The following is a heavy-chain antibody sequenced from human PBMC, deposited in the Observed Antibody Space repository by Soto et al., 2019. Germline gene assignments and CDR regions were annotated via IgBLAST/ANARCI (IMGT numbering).Heavy chain of an antibody. CDR2: IYYSGST. J-gene: IGHJ4*02. Sequence: SETLSLTCTVSGGSISSSSYYWGWIRQPPGKGLEWIGSIYYSGSTYYNPSLKSRVTISVDTSKNQFSLKLSSVTAADTAVYYCARHGLQDGYNLYFDYWGQGTLVTVSS. CDR1: GGSISSSSYY. V-gene: IGHV4-39*01. CDR3: ARHGLQDGYNLYFDY. D-gene: IGHD5-12*01.